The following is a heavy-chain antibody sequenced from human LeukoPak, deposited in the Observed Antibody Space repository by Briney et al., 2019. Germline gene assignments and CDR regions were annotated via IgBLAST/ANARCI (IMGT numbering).Heavy chain of an antibody. V-gene: IGHV1-18*01. CDR3: ARDNPAYYDFWSGYYRVSFFDP. CDR2: ISAYNGNT. J-gene: IGHJ5*02. D-gene: IGHD3-3*01. Sequence: AAVKVSCKASGYTFTSYGISWVRQAPGQGLEWMGWISAYNGNTNYAQKLQGRVTMTTDTSTSTAYMVLRSLRSDDTAVYYCARDNPAYYDFWSGYYRVSFFDPWGQGTLVTVSS. CDR1: GYTFTSYG.